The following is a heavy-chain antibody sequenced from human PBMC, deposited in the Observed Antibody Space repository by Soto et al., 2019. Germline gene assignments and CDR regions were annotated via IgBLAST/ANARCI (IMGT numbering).Heavy chain of an antibody. J-gene: IGHJ3*02. V-gene: IGHV4-59*01. D-gene: IGHD2-2*01. CDR1: GGSISSYY. Sequence: SETLSLTCTVSGGSISSYYWIWIRQPPGKGLEWIGYIYYSGSTNYNPSLKSRVTISVDTSKNQFSLKLSSVTAADTAVYYCARRRTDAFHIWGQGTMVTVS. CDR3: ARRRTDAFHI. CDR2: IYYSGST.